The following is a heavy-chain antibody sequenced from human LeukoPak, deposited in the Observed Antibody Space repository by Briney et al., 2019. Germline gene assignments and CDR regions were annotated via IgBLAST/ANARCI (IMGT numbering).Heavy chain of an antibody. J-gene: IGHJ5*02. CDR1: GYTFTNYF. Sequence: GASVKVSCKASGYTFTNYFMHWVWQAPGQGLEWMGIINPRRDSTGYAQKFQGRITMTTDMSTRTVYMELSSLESEDTAVYYCARRDCVGDCYSNWFDPWGQGTLVTVSS. D-gene: IGHD2-21*02. V-gene: IGHV1-46*01. CDR2: INPRRDST. CDR3: ARRDCVGDCYSNWFDP.